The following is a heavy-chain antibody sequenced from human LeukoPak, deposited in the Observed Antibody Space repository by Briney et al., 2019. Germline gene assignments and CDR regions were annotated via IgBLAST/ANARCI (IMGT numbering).Heavy chain of an antibody. CDR1: GFNFNSYT. D-gene: IGHD2-8*01. CDR3: AKDLRPDGVDNFDH. Sequence: GGSLRLSCAASGFNFNSYTMNWVRQAPGKGLQWVANILASGSPTYYADSVKGRFIISRDNSKNTVYLQMNSLRVEDTAIYYCAKDLRPDGVDNFDHWGQGTLVTVSS. V-gene: IGHV3-23*01. J-gene: IGHJ4*02. CDR2: ILASGSPT.